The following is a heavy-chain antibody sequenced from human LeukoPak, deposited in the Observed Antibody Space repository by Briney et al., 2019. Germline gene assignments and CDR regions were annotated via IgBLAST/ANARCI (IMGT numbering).Heavy chain of an antibody. J-gene: IGHJ4*02. CDR3: GRRIGSGPKNDY. CDR1: EYRFTSYW. D-gene: IGHD6-19*01. CDR2: IYPGDSDT. V-gene: IGHV5-51*01. Sequence: GESLKISCKGSEYRFTSYWIGWVRQMPGKGLEWMGIIYPGDSDTRYSPSLQGQVTISADKSISTAYLQWSSLKASDTAIYYCGRRIGSGPKNDYWGQGTLLTVSS.